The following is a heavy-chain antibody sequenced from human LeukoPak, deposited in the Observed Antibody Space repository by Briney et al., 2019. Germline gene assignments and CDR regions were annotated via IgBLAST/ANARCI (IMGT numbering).Heavy chain of an antibody. V-gene: IGHV3-66*01. Sequence: GGSLRLSCAASGFTVSSNYMSWVRQAPGKGLEWVSVIYSGGSTYYADSVKGRFTISRDNHKNTVYLQMNSLRTEDTAVYYCAKDLLGAVAGPFDYWGQGTLVTVSS. CDR3: AKDLLGAVAGPFDY. CDR2: IYSGGST. CDR1: GFTVSSNY. J-gene: IGHJ4*02. D-gene: IGHD6-19*01.